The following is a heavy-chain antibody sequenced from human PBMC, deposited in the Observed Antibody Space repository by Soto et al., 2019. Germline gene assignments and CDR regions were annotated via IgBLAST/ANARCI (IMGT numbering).Heavy chain of an antibody. CDR3: ARFFDSSGYYFSV. D-gene: IGHD3-22*01. CDR1: GYSISSDHY. V-gene: IGHV4-38-2*01. Sequence: PSETLSLTCAVSGYSISSDHYWGWIRQPPGKGLEWIGNIYHSGSTNYNPSLKSRVTISVDTSKNQFSLKLSSVTAADTAVYYCARFFDSSGYYFSVWGQGTLVTVSS. J-gene: IGHJ4*02. CDR2: IYHSGST.